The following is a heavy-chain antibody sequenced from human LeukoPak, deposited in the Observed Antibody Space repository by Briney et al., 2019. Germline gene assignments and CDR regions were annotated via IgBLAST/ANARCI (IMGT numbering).Heavy chain of an antibody. CDR3: AREVYYYDSSGSFDY. Sequence: PGGSLRLSCAASGFTFSSYSMNWVRQAPGKGLEWVSSISSSSSYIYYADSVKGRFTISRDNAKNSLYLQMNSLRAEDTAVYYCAREVYYYDSSGSFDYWGQGTLVTVSS. J-gene: IGHJ4*02. CDR2: ISSSSSYI. V-gene: IGHV3-21*01. D-gene: IGHD3-22*01. CDR1: GFTFSSYS.